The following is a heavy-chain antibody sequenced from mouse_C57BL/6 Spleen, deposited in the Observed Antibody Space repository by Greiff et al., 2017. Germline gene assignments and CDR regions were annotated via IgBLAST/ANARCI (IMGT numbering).Heavy chain of an antibody. CDR2: IDPSDSYT. V-gene: IGHV1-59*01. CDR1: GYTFTSYW. J-gene: IGHJ2*01. Sequence: VQLQQPGAELVRPGTSVKLSCKASGYTFTSYWMHWVKQRPGQGLEWIGVIDPSDSYTNYNQKFKGKATLTVDTSSSTAYMQLSSLTSEDSAVYYCARRGRDYYGSSPLFDYWGQGTTRTVSS. D-gene: IGHD1-1*01. CDR3: ARRGRDYYGSSPLFDY.